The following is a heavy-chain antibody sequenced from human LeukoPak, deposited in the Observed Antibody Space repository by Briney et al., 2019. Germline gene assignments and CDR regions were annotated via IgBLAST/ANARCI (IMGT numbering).Heavy chain of an antibody. CDR2: IYPGDSDT. V-gene: IGHV5-51*01. J-gene: IGHJ4*02. CDR3: SRQGYGDHDY. Sequence: GESLKISCKASGYPFTSYWIGWVRQMPGKGLEWMGIIYPGDSDTKYSPSFQGQVTISADKSISTTYLQWSSLKASDTAMYYCSRQGYGDHDYWGQGTQVTVSS. CDR1: GYPFTSYW. D-gene: IGHD4-17*01.